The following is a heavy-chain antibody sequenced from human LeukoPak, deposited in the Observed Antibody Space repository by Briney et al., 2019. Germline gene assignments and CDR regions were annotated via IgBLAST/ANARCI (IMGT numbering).Heavy chain of an antibody. CDR2: INSDGSTT. D-gene: IGHD3-3*01. V-gene: IGHV3-74*01. J-gene: IGHJ4*02. CDR1: GFTFSNYW. Sequence: PGGSLRLSCAASGFTFSNYWMHCVRQAPGKGLVWVSRINSDGSTTNYADSVKGRFTISRDNAKNTLYLQMNSLRDEDTAVYYCVRLLDLDYWGQRTLVTVSS. CDR3: VRLLDLDY.